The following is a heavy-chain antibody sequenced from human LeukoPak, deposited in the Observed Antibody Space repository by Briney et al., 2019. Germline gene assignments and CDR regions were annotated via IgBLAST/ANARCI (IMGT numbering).Heavy chain of an antibody. J-gene: IGHJ4*02. V-gene: IGHV3-7*05. CDR2: IKYDGREK. CDR3: ARDHSEPGVIFDY. Sequence: GGSLRLSCAASGFTFSSYWMNWVRQAPGRGLEWVANIKYDGREKYYVDSVKGRFTISRDNAKNSLYLQMNSLRAEGTAVYYCARDHSEPGVIFDYWGQGSLVTVSS. CDR1: GFTFSSYW. D-gene: IGHD1-14*01.